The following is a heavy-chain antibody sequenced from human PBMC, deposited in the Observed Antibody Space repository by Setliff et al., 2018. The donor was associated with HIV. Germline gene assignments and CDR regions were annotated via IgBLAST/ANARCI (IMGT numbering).Heavy chain of an antibody. J-gene: IGHJ4*02. CDR2: IYDSGST. CDR1: GASISNSNSY. Sequence: PSETLSLTCTVYGASISNSNSYWGWIRRAPGKRLEWLGSIYDSGSTSYNPSFSSRLTISVDTSKNQVSLRLSSATAADTAVYYCARRGAYGYDYFDYWGPGTLVTVSS. CDR3: ARRGAYGYDYFDY. V-gene: IGHV4-39*01. D-gene: IGHD5-12*01.